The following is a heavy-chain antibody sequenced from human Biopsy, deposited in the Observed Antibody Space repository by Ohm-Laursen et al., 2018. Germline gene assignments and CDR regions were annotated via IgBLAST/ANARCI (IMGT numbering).Heavy chain of an antibody. CDR1: GGSISSYF. Sequence: GTLSLTCVVSGGSISSYFWTWIRQPPGKGLEWIGYFRFEDRTSYNSSLKSRVTISADTSKNQFSLRLSSVTAADTAVYYCALGGGSYVNFDYWGQGTLVTVSS. CDR3: ALGGGSYVNFDY. V-gene: IGHV4-59*01. CDR2: FRFEDRT. D-gene: IGHD1-26*01. J-gene: IGHJ4*02.